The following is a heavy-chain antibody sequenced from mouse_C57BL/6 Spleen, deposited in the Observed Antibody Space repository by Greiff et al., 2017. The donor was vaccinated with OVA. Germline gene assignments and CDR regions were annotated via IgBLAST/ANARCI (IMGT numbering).Heavy chain of an antibody. J-gene: IGHJ2*01. Sequence: QVQLQQSGPGLVQPSQSLSITCTVSGFSLTSYGVHWVRQSPGKGLEWLGVIWSGGSTDYNAAFISRLSISKDNSKSQVFFKMNSLQADDTAIYYCASYGSSYLDYWGQGTTLTVSS. CDR2: IWSGGST. V-gene: IGHV2-2*01. D-gene: IGHD1-1*01. CDR3: ASYGSSYLDY. CDR1: GFSLTSYG.